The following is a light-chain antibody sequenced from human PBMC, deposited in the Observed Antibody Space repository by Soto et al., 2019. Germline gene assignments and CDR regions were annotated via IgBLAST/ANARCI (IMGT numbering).Light chain of an antibody. Sequence: QSVLTQPASVSGSPGQSITISCTGTSSDVGGYNYVSWYQQHPGKAPKVMIYDVSNRPSGVSNRFSGSKSGNTASLSISGLQADDEADYYCSSHTRSSTYVFGTGTKVTVL. CDR3: SSHTRSSTYV. CDR1: SSDVGGYNY. J-gene: IGLJ1*01. CDR2: DVS. V-gene: IGLV2-14*01.